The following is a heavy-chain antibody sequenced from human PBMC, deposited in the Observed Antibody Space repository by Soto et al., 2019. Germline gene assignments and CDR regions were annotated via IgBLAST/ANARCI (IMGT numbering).Heavy chain of an antibody. CDR3: ARGFSIGYLANWFDP. D-gene: IGHD3-22*01. CDR2: IYYSGIT. V-gene: IGHV4-31*03. Sequence: QVQLQESGPGLVKPSQTLSLTCTVSGGSISSTNYYWSWIRQHPGKGLEWIGHIYYSGITHYNPSLKSRVTISRDTSKNQFYLTLTSVTAADTAVYYCARGFSIGYLANWFDPWGQGTLVPVSS. CDR1: GGSISSTNYY. J-gene: IGHJ5*02.